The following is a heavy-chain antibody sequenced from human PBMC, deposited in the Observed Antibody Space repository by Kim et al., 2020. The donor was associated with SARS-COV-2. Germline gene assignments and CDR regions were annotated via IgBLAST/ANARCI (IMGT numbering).Heavy chain of an antibody. D-gene: IGHD3-3*01. CDR2: IYTSGST. Sequence: SETLSLTCTVSGGSISSYYWSWIRQPAGKGLEWIGRIYTSGSTNYNPSLKSRVTMSVDTSKNQFSLKLSSVTAADTAVYYCARSTYYDFWSGYNHPDAFDIWGQGTMVTVSS. J-gene: IGHJ3*02. CDR3: ARSTYYDFWSGYNHPDAFDI. V-gene: IGHV4-4*07. CDR1: GGSISSYY.